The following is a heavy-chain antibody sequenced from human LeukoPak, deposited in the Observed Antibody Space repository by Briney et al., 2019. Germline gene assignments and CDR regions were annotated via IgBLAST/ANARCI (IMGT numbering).Heavy chain of an antibody. CDR2: INPNSGGT. J-gene: IGHJ4*02. V-gene: IGHV1-2*02. CDR1: GGTFSSYA. CDR3: ARGGIHDY. Sequence: ASVKVSCKASGGTFSSYAISWVRQAPGQGLEWMGWINPNSGGTDYAQKFQGRVTMARDTSISAVYMELSRLRSDDTAMYYCARGGIHDYWGQGTLVTVSS. D-gene: IGHD1-14*01.